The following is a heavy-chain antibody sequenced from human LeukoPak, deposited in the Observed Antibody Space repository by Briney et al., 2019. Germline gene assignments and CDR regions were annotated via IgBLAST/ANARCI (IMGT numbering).Heavy chain of an antibody. CDR1: GFTFSSYS. Sequence: GGSLRLSCAASGFTFSSYSMNWVRQAPGKGLEWVSSISSSSSYIYYADSVKGRFTISRDNAKNSLYLQMNSLRAEDTAVYYCARHSFLGLLWFGDSPSYFDYWGQGTLVTVSS. CDR2: ISSSSSYI. CDR3: ARHSFLGLLWFGDSPSYFDY. D-gene: IGHD3-10*01. V-gene: IGHV3-21*01. J-gene: IGHJ4*02.